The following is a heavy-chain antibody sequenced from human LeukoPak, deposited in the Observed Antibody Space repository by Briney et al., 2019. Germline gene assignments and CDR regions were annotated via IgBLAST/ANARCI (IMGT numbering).Heavy chain of an antibody. J-gene: IGHJ5*02. V-gene: IGHV3-23*01. D-gene: IGHD6-19*01. CDR1: GFTFSSYA. CDR2: ISGSGGST. Sequence: GGSPRLSCAASGFTFSSYAMSWVRQAPGKGLEWVSAISGSGGSTYYADSVKGRFTISRDNSKNTLYLQVNSLRAEDTAVYYCAKVSVQPGYSSGWSINWFDPWGQGTLVTVSS. CDR3: AKVSVQPGYSSGWSINWFDP.